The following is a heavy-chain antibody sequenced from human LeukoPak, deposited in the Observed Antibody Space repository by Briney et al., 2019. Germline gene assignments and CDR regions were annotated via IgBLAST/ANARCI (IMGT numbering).Heavy chain of an antibody. CDR1: GGSISSYY. D-gene: IGHD5-12*01. Sequence: SETLPLTCTVSGGSISSYYWSWIRQPPGKGLEWIGYIYYSGSTNYNPSLKSRVTISVDTSKKQFSLKLRSVTAADTAVYYCARVSGYDWESFYDYWGQGTLVTVSS. V-gene: IGHV4-59*01. CDR3: ARVSGYDWESFYDY. J-gene: IGHJ4*02. CDR2: IYYSGST.